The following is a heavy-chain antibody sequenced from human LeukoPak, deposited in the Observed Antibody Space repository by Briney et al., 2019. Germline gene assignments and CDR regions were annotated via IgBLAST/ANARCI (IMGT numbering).Heavy chain of an antibody. CDR1: GCTFSNYA. Sequence: RGSLRLSCSASGCTFSNYAMHWVRQAPGKGLEFVSGISSTGGSTNYPDSVKDRFSISRDNSKNTLYLQMTSLRADDTAVYYCVKDQHCSTISCATRTGFDPWGQGTSVTVSS. J-gene: IGHJ5*02. D-gene: IGHD2-2*01. CDR2: ISSTGGST. V-gene: IGHV3-64D*06. CDR3: VKDQHCSTISCATRTGFDP.